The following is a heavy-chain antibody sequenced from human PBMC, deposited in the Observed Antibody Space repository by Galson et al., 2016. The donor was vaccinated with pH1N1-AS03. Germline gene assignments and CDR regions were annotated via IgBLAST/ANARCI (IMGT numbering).Heavy chain of an antibody. D-gene: IGHD3-10*01. CDR1: GFTFSSHD. J-gene: IGHJ6*02. Sequence: SLRLSCAGAGFTFSSHDMYWVRQPPGKGLEWVSASGTAGDTYYAGSVKGRFTISRENAKNSLYLQMNSLRAGDMAVYYCARGKEGYFYGMDVWGQGPRSPSP. V-gene: IGHV3-13*01. CDR3: ARGKEGYFYGMDV. CDR2: SGTAGDT.